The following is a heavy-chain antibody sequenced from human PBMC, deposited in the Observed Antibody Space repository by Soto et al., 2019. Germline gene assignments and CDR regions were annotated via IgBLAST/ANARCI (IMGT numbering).Heavy chain of an antibody. V-gene: IGHV3-23*01. CDR2: YGGSGGSR. CDR1: GFTFSTYG. J-gene: IGHJ6*03. CDR3: VKFRARAYPYYYMDV. Sequence: DVQLLESGGGLVQWGGSLRLSCVTSGFTFSTYGMTWVRQAPGKGLEWVSYGGSGGSRYYAESVKGRFTISRDNSKNTLSLEMNSLRAEDTATYYCVKFRARAYPYYYMDVWGKWTTVTVSS.